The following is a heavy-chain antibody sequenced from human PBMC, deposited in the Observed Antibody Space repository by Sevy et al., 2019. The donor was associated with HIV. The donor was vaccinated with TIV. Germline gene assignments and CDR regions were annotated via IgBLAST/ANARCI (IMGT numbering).Heavy chain of an antibody. V-gene: IGHV4-59*01. J-gene: IGHJ3*02. CDR2: IYYSGST. CDR3: ARGLGYCSGGSCYGDAFDI. Sequence: SETLSLTCAVSGGSISSYYWSWIRQPPGKGLEWIGYIYYSGSTNYNPSLKSRVTISVDTSKNQFSLKLSSVTAADTAVYYCARGLGYCSGGSCYGDAFDIWGQGTMVTVSS. CDR1: GGSISSYY. D-gene: IGHD2-15*01.